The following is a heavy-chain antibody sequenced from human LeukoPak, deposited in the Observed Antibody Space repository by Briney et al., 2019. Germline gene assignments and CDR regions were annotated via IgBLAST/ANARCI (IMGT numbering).Heavy chain of an antibody. D-gene: IGHD2-2*03. CDR3: ASGNGYCSSTSCHQSDY. J-gene: IGHJ4*02. Sequence: GGSLRLSCLASGFTFSNSWMTWVRQAPGRGLEWVANIKEDGSDKQYVDSVRGRFTISRDNAKNSVSLQMDGLRAEDTAVYYCASGNGYCSSTSCHQSDYWGQGTLVTVSS. V-gene: IGHV3-7*01. CDR2: IKEDGSDK. CDR1: GFTFSNSW.